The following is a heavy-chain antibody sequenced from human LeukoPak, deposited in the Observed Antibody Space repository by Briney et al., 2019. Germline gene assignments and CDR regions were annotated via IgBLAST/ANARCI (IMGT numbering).Heavy chain of an antibody. Sequence: GGSLRLSCAASGFTFSSYAMSWVRQAPGKGLEWVSAISGSGGSTYYADSVKGRFTISRDNSKNTLYLQMNSLRAEDTAVYYCARGRGYVWGSYRYRGPLFDYWGQGTLVTVSS. CDR3: ARGRGYVWGSYRYRGPLFDY. CDR1: GFTFSSYA. V-gene: IGHV3-23*01. CDR2: ISGSGGST. D-gene: IGHD3-16*02. J-gene: IGHJ4*02.